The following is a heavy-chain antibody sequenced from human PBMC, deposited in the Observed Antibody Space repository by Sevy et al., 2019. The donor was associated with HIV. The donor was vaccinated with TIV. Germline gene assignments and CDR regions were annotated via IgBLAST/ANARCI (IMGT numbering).Heavy chain of an antibody. D-gene: IGHD3-16*01. CDR3: ARVFGGRLYNGRFDP. CDR2: ISPFHGNT. V-gene: IGHV1-18*01. Sequence: ASVKVSCKASGYSFTTYAITWVRQAPGQGLEWMGWISPFHGNTNYAQKLQGRVSMTTDTSTSTAYMELTSLRSEDTAVYYCARVFGGRLYNGRFDPWGQGTLVTVSS. J-gene: IGHJ5*02. CDR1: GYSFTTYA.